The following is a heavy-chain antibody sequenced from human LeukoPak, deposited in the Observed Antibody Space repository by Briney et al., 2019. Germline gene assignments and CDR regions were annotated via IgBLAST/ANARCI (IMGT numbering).Heavy chain of an antibody. CDR1: GFTFSSYA. J-gene: IGHJ4*02. CDR2: ISYDGSNK. CDR3: ARDAGVVVITNYFDY. V-gene: IGHV3-30-3*01. D-gene: IGHD3-22*01. Sequence: PGGSLRLSCAASGFTFSSYAMHWVRQAPGKGLEWVAVISYDGSNKYYADSVKGRFTISRDNSKNTLYLQMNSLRAEDTAVYYCARDAGVVVITNYFDYWGQGTLVTVSS.